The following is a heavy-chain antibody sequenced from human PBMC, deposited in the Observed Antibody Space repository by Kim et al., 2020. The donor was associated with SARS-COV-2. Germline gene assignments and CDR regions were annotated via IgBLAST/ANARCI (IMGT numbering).Heavy chain of an antibody. CDR1: GFTFSNYG. J-gene: IGHJ4*02. D-gene: IGHD6-13*01. V-gene: IGHV3-23*01. CDR2: ITCSGDIT. CDR3: ANPRQPDY. Sequence: GGSLRLSCVASGFTFSNYGMTWVRQAPGGGLEWVSGITCSGDITAYADSVTDRLTISRDNPKNTLYLQISSLRAEDTAIYYCANPRQPDYSGQGTPSTVS.